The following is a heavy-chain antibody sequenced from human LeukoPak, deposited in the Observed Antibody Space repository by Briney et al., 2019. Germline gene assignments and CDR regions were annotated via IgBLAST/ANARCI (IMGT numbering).Heavy chain of an antibody. CDR2: ISSSSSYI. Sequence: AGGSLRLSCAASGFTFSSYSMNWVRQAPGKGLEWVSSISSSSSYIYYADSVKGRFTISRDNAKNSLYLQMNSLRAEDTAVYYCARDSPSGAVDYWGQGTLVTVSS. CDR3: ARDSPSGAVDY. CDR1: GFTFSSYS. J-gene: IGHJ4*02. D-gene: IGHD3-10*01. V-gene: IGHV3-21*01.